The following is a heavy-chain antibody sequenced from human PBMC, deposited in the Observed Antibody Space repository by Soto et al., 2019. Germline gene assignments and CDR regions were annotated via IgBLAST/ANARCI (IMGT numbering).Heavy chain of an antibody. Sequence: EVQLVESGGGLVQPGRSLRLACAASGFTFDQYTMHWVRQAPGKGLEWVSSITWHSGTIGYAYSVKGRFTISRDNAKNSLYLQMTSLRGEDTALYYCAKEMITFGDFNYYYMDVWGNGTTVTVSS. J-gene: IGHJ6*03. CDR3: AKEMITFGDFNYYYMDV. V-gene: IGHV3-9*01. CDR2: ITWHSGTI. CDR1: GFTFDQYT. D-gene: IGHD3-16*01.